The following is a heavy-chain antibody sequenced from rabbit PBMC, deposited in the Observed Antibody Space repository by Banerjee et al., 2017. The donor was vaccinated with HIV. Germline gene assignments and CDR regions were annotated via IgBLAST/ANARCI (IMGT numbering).Heavy chain of an antibody. Sequence: QEQLVESGGGLVQPEGSLTLTCTASGFSFSSGYWICWVRQAPGKGLEWIACIGAGSSGTTYYASWAKGRFTISKTSSTTVTLQMTSLTAADTATYFCARDLAGVIGWNFNLWGPGTLVTVS. D-gene: IGHD4-1*01. J-gene: IGHJ4*01. CDR3: ARDLAGVIGWNFNL. CDR1: GFSFSSGYW. CDR2: IGAGSSGTT. V-gene: IGHV1S45*01.